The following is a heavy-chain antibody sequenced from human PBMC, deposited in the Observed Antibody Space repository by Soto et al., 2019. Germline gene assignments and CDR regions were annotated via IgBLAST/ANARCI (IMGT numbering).Heavy chain of an antibody. Sequence: GGSLRLSCAASGFTFSSYSMNWVRQAPGKGLEWVSPISSSSSYIYYADSVKGRFTISRDNAKNSLYLQMNSLIAEDTAVYYCARGAARNYYYGMDVWGQGTTVTVSS. CDR3: ARGAARNYYYGMDV. V-gene: IGHV3-21*01. CDR2: ISSSSSYI. D-gene: IGHD6-6*01. CDR1: GFTFSSYS. J-gene: IGHJ6*02.